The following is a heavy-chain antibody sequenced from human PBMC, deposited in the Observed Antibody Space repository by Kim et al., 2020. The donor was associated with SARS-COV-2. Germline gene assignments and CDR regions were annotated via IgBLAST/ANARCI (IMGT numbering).Heavy chain of an antibody. D-gene: IGHD6-13*01. CDR3: ARVQWTSSCFDY. Sequence: GGSLRLSCAASGFRFSYYYMSWIRQAPGKGLEWVSYISAPGSTIYYADSMQGRFTVSRDNAKNSVYLEMDSLRAEDTAVYYCARVQWTSSCFDYWGQGTLVTVSS. J-gene: IGHJ4*02. CDR2: ISAPGSTI. CDR1: GFRFSYYY. V-gene: IGHV3-11*01.